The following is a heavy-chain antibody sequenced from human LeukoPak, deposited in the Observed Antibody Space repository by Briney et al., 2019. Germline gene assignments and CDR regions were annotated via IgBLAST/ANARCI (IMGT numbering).Heavy chain of an antibody. D-gene: IGHD3-10*02. CDR2: INPNSGDT. Sequence: GASVKVSCKASGYTFTAHYLHWVRQAPGQGLEWMGRINPNSGDTVYAQKFQGRVTMTGGTSISTTYMELSRLRSDDTAVYYCAREEDYVADYWGQGTLVTVSS. CDR3: AREEDYVADY. CDR1: GYTFTAHY. J-gene: IGHJ4*02. V-gene: IGHV1-2*06.